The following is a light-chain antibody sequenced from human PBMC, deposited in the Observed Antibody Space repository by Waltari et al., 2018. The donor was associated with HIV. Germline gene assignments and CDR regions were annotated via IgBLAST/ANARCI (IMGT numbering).Light chain of an antibody. V-gene: IGLV2-11*01. CDR2: DVN. CDR3: CSYAGSYTYV. Sequence: QSALTQPRPVSGSPGQSVTISCTGTSSDVGAYNYVPWYQQHPGKAPKLMIYDVNKRPSGVPDRFSGSKSGNTASLTISGLQAEDEADYYCCSYAGSYTYVFGTGTKVTVL. J-gene: IGLJ1*01. CDR1: SSDVGAYNY.